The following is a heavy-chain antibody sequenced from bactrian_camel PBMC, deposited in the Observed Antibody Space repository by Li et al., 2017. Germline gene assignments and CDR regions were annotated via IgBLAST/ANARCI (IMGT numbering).Heavy chain of an antibody. Sequence: HVQLVESGGGLVQSGGSLRLSCAASGFPMSSYCMGWFRRVSGQEREGVAGIDTDGSISYADSVKGRFTISQDSAKNAVYLQMNDLKPEDTAMYYCAATFVRAAACPASPGQYRYWGQGTQVTVS. CDR3: AATFVRAAACPASPGQYRY. J-gene: IGHJ4*01. CDR2: IDTDGSI. V-gene: IGHV3S9*01. CDR1: GFPMSSYC. D-gene: IGHD1*01.